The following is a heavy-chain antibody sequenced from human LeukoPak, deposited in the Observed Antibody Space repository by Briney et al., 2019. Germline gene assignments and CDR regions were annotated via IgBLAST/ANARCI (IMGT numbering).Heavy chain of an antibody. CDR2: ISSRSSYI. D-gene: IGHD3-10*01. V-gene: IGHV3-21*01. J-gene: IGHJ4*02. CDR1: GFTFSSYI. Sequence: SGGSLRLSGAASGFTFSSYIMNWVRQAPGKGLEGVSSISSRSSYIYYADSVKGRFTISRDNAKNSLYLQMNSLRAEDTAVYYCARDPEVLGYGSGRDYFDYWGQGTLVTVSS. CDR3: ARDPEVLGYGSGRDYFDY.